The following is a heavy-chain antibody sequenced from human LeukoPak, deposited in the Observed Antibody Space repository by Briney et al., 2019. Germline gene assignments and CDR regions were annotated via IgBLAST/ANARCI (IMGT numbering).Heavy chain of an antibody. CDR2: IIPIFGTA. CDR3: ARAKRGYDFWSGQGAFDY. Sequence: GASVKVSCKASGGTFSSYAISWARQAPGQGLEWMGGIIPIFGTANYAQKFQGRVTITADESTSTAYMELSSLRSEDTVVYYCARAKRGYDFWSGQGAFDYWGQGTLVTVSS. CDR1: GGTFSSYA. V-gene: IGHV1-69*13. D-gene: IGHD3-3*01. J-gene: IGHJ4*02.